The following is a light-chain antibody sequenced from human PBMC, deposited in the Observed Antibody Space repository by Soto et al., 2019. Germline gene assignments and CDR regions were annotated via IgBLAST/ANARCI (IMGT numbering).Light chain of an antibody. J-gene: IGKJ1*01. V-gene: IGKV1-39*01. CDR3: QQSYSIPWT. CDR2: AAS. Sequence: IQMTQSPSSLSAFVGDRVNITCRASQTISSHLNWYQQNPGKAPKLLIYAASSLQSGVPSRFSGSGSGTDFTLTITTLQPEDFTTYNCQQSYSIPWTFGQGTKVDIK. CDR1: QTISSH.